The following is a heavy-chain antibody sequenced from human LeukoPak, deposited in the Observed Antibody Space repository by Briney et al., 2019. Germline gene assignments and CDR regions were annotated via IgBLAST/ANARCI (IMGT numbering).Heavy chain of an antibody. D-gene: IGHD1-26*01. CDR2: INHSGST. J-gene: IGHJ4*02. Sequence: SETLSLTCAVYGGSFSGYYWRWIRQPPGKGVEWIGEINHSGSTNYNPSLKGRVTISVDTSKNQFSLKLSSVTDADAAVYYCARWEGGSYYDFDYWGQGTLVTVSS. V-gene: IGHV4-34*01. CDR3: ARWEGGSYYDFDY. CDR1: GGSFSGYY.